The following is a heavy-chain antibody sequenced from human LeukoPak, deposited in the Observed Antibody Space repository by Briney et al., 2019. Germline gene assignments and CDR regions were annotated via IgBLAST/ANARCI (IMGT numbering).Heavy chain of an antibody. CDR2: IYYSGST. CDR1: GASISTYY. D-gene: IGHD5-24*01. CDR3: AAVEMPTTGALPY. Sequence: SETLSLSCTVSGASISTYYWSWIRQPPGKGLEWIGYIYYSGSTNYNPSLKSRVTISVDTSKNQFSLKLSSVTAADTAVYYCAAVEMPTTGALPYWRQGTVVTVSS. V-gene: IGHV4-59*01. J-gene: IGHJ4*02.